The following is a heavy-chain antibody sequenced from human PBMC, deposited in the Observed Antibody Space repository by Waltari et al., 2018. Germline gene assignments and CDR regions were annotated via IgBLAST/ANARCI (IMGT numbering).Heavy chain of an antibody. CDR1: GGSISSSSYY. CDR3: ASRLFDYSNDY. CDR2: IYYSGSA. Sequence: QVQLQESGPGLVKPSETLSLTCTVSGGSISSSSYYWGWIRQPPGKGLEWIGSIYYSGSAYYTPSLTSRFTISVDTSKNQFSLKLSSVTAADTAVYYCASRLFDYSNDYWGQGTLVTVSS. J-gene: IGHJ4*02. D-gene: IGHD4-4*01. V-gene: IGHV4-39*01.